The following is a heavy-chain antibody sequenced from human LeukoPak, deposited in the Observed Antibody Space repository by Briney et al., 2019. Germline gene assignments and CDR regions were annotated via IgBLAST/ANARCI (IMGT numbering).Heavy chain of an antibody. V-gene: IGHV3-20*04. CDR2: INWNGGST. CDR1: GFTFSSYG. D-gene: IGHD1-26*01. CDR3: ARGAPGSRDAFDI. Sequence: GGTLRLSCAASGFTFSSYGMSWVRQAPGKGLEWVSGINWNGGSTGYADSVKGRFTISRDNAKNSLYLQMNSLRAEDTALYYCARGAPGSRDAFDIWGQGTMVTVSS. J-gene: IGHJ3*02.